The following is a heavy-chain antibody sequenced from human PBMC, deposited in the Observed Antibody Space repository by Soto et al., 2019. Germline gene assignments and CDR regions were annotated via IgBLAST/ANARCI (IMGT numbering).Heavy chain of an antibody. CDR3: ASAPRGGFWSGYPYYYGMDV. V-gene: IGHV3-53*01. D-gene: IGHD3-3*01. Sequence: EVQLVESGGGLIQPGGSLRLSCAASGFTVSSNYMSWVRQAPGKGLEWVSVIYSGGSTYYADSVKGRFTISRDNSKNTLYPQMNSLRAEDPAVYYCASAPRGGFWSGYPYYYGMDVWGQGTTVTVSS. CDR1: GFTVSSNY. CDR2: IYSGGST. J-gene: IGHJ6*02.